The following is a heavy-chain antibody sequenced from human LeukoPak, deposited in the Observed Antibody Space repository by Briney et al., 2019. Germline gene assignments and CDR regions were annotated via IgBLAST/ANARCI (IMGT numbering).Heavy chain of an antibody. Sequence: SETLSFTCAVYGVFFSGYYWSWNRQPPGKGLEGFGEITPTGTINHNPSLKSRVTISVDRSMSQFSLKLSSVTAADTAVYYGATIYGDWSDFDSWGQGTLVTVSS. D-gene: IGHD4-17*01. J-gene: IGHJ4*02. CDR2: ITPTGTI. V-gene: IGHV4-34*01. CDR1: GVFFSGYY. CDR3: ATIYGDWSDFDS.